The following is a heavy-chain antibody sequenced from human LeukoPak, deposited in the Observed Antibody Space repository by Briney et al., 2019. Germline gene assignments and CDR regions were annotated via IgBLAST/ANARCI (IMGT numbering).Heavy chain of an antibody. D-gene: IGHD6-19*01. V-gene: IGHV3-48*03. CDR2: ISSSGSTI. Sequence: PGGSLRLSCAASRFTFRSNEMNWVRQAPGKGLEWLSYISSSGSTIHYVDSVKGRFTISRDNAKNSLFLQMNSLRAEDTAVYYCASGVHYTSGWIDIWGQGTMVTVSS. J-gene: IGHJ3*02. CDR1: RFTFRSNE. CDR3: ASGVHYTSGWIDI.